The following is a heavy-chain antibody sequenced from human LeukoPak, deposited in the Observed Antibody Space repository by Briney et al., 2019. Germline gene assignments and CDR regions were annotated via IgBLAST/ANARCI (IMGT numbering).Heavy chain of an antibody. D-gene: IGHD5/OR15-5a*01. CDR1: GFRVSSYA. Sequence: GGSLRLSCAASGFRVSSYAMSWVRQAPGKGLEWVARIKQDGNEKYYVDSVKGRFTISRDNAKSSLYLQMNSLRAEDTAVYYCARGLGWFDPWGQGTLVTVSS. CDR2: IKQDGNEK. J-gene: IGHJ5*02. V-gene: IGHV3-7*04. CDR3: ARGLGWFDP.